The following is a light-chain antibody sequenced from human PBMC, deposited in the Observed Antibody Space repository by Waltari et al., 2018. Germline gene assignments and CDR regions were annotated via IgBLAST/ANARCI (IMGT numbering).Light chain of an antibody. CDR1: KLGDKY. V-gene: IGLV3-1*01. J-gene: IGLJ3*02. CDR2: QDN. Sequence: SYELTQPPSVSVSPGQTASITCSGDKLGDKYVCWYQQKPDQSPVVVIYQDNKRPSGIPERFSGSNSGNTATLTISGTQAMDEADYYCQAWDSSTGVFGGGTKLTVL. CDR3: QAWDSSTGV.